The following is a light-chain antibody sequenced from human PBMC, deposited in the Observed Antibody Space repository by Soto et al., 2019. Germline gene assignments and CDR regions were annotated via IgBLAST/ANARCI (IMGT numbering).Light chain of an antibody. V-gene: IGLV2-11*01. CDR2: DVG. Sequence: QSALTQPRAVSGSPGQSVTISCTGTSSDVGGYNDVSWYQQYPGKAPKLMIYDVGKRPSGVPDRFSGSKSGNTASLTVSGLQADDEAEYYCCSYAGSVIFGGGTKLTVL. CDR1: SSDVGGYND. J-gene: IGLJ2*01. CDR3: CSYAGSVI.